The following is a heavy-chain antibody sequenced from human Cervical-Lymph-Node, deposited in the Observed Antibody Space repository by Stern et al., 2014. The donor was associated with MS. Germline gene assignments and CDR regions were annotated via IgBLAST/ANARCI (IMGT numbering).Heavy chain of an antibody. V-gene: IGHV7-4-1*02. CDR3: ARNVGSSGWYDY. J-gene: IGHJ4*02. CDR2: INTNTGNP. D-gene: IGHD6-19*01. Sequence: MQLVESGSELKKPGASVKVSCKASGYTFTSYAMHWVRQAPGQGLEWMGWINTNTGNPTYAQAFTGRFVFSLDNSVSTAYLQISSLKAEDTAVYYCARNVGSSGWYDYWGQGTLVTVSS. CDR1: GYTFTSYA.